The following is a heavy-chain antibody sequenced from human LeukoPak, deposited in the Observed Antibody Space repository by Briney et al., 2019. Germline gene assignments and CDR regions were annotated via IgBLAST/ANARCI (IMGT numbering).Heavy chain of an antibody. CDR1: GFTFSSYA. CDR3: AIGTANLDF. J-gene: IGHJ4*02. V-gene: IGHV3-23*01. CDR2: IGGSGATI. Sequence: GALRPSCAASGFTFSSYAMTWVRQAPGKGLEWVSAIGGSGATIYYADSVKGRFTTSRDNSKNTLYLQMNSLTAEDTAVYYCAIGTANLDFWGQGTLVTVSS.